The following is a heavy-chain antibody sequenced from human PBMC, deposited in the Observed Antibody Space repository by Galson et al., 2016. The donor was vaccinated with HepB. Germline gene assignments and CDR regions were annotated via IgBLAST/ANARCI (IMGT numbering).Heavy chain of an antibody. V-gene: IGHV4-31*03. CDR1: GDSIISGGFY. Sequence: TLSLTCTVSGDSIISGGFYWPWIRQHPGKGLEWIGYIYYSGSTYYNPSLKSRVTISMDTSKNQFSLRLRSVTAADTAVYYCARGGGYGSGSYPLEYWGQGTLVTVPS. D-gene: IGHD3-10*01. CDR2: IYYSGST. J-gene: IGHJ4*02. CDR3: ARGGGYGSGSYPLEY.